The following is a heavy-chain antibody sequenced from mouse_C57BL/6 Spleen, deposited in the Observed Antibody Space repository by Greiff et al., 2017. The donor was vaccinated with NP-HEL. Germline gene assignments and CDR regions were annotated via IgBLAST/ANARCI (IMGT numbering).Heavy chain of an antibody. V-gene: IGHV1-69*01. J-gene: IGHJ1*03. CDR1: GYTFTSYW. Sequence: QVQLQQPGAELVMPGASVKLSCKASGYTFTSYWMHWVKQRPGQGLEWIGEIDPSDSYTNYNQKFKGKSTLTVDKSSSTAYMQLSSLTSEDSAVYYGARGATTARAAGYFDVWGTGTTVTVSS. CDR2: IDPSDSYT. D-gene: IGHD1-2*01. CDR3: ARGATTARAAGYFDV.